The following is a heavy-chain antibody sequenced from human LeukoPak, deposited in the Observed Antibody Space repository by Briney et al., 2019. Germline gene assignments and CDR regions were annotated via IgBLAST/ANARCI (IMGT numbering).Heavy chain of an antibody. D-gene: IGHD6-13*01. J-gene: IGHJ4*02. CDR1: GFTFSRYW. Sequence: PGGSLRLSCAASGFTFSRYWMSWVRQAPGKRLEWVANMNQDGSEIYHVASVKDRFTISRDNAKNSLYLQMNSLRAEDTAVYYCARSDGSSWYSLHEYWGQGTLVTVSS. CDR2: MNQDGSEI. CDR3: ARSDGSSWYSLHEY. V-gene: IGHV3-7*01.